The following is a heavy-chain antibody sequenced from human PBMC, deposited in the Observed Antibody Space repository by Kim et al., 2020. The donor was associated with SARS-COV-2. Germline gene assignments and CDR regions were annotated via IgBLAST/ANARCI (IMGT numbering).Heavy chain of an antibody. CDR2: IYYSGST. CDR3: ARRGRTKPSPFDY. J-gene: IGHJ4*02. CDR1: GGSISSYY. V-gene: IGHV4-59*08. Sequence: SETLSLTCTVSGGSISSYYWSWIRQPPGKGLEWIGYIYYSGSTNYNPSLKSRVTISVDTSKNQFSLKLSSVTAADTAVYYCARRGRTKPSPFDYWAPGT. D-gene: IGHD3-16*01.